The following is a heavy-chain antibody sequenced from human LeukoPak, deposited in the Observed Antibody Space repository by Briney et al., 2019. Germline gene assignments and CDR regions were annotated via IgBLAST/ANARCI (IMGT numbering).Heavy chain of an antibody. J-gene: IGHJ4*02. D-gene: IGHD2/OR15-2a*01. Sequence: GGSLRLSCVASGFTFTRFDVHWVRQPPGKSLQWVSSIGATGDSYSMESVEGRFTISRDDVANSLHLQMSSLRADDTAVYYCAKGAAYSTTGRPYYFDYWGQGILVTVSS. CDR2: IGATGDS. CDR3: AKGAAYSTTGRPYYFDY. CDR1: GFTFTRFD. V-gene: IGHV3-13*01.